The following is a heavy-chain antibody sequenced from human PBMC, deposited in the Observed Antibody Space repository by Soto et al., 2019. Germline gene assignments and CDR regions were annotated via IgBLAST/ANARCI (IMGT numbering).Heavy chain of an antibody. Sequence: EVQLVESGGGLVQPGGSLRLSCAASGVTVSSNYMSWVRQAPGKGLEWDSVIYSGGSTYYADSVKGRFTISRDNSKNTLYLHMNSLRAEDTAVYYCARHGYNYGGGYFDYWGQGTLVTFSS. CDR3: ARHGYNYGGGYFDY. J-gene: IGHJ4*02. CDR1: GVTVSSNY. V-gene: IGHV3-66*04. CDR2: IYSGGST. D-gene: IGHD5-18*01.